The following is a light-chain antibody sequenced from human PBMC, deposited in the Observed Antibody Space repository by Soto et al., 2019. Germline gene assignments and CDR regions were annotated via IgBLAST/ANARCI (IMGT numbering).Light chain of an antibody. Sequence: DIVLTQTPLSSPVTLGQPASFSCRSSRSLLHSDGNTYLSWLHQRPGQPPRLLIYQISKRLSGVPDRFSGSGAGTSFTLKISRVEPEDFAVYYCQQRSNWPQTFGQGTKV. V-gene: IGKV2-24*01. CDR2: QIS. CDR1: RSLLHSDGNTY. J-gene: IGKJ1*01. CDR3: QQRSNWPQT.